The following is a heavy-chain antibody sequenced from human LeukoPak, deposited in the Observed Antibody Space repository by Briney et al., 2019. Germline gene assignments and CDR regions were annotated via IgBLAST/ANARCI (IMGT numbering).Heavy chain of an antibody. J-gene: IGHJ3*02. CDR1: GYTLTELS. CDR2: FDPEDGET. Sequence: VASVKVSCKVSGYTLTELSMHWVRQAPGKGLEWMGGFDPEDGETIYAQKFQGRVTMTEDTSSDTAYMELSSLRSEDTAVYYCATGYNWNYGGDAFDIWGQGTMVTVSS. CDR3: ATGYNWNYGGDAFDI. D-gene: IGHD1-7*01. V-gene: IGHV1-24*01.